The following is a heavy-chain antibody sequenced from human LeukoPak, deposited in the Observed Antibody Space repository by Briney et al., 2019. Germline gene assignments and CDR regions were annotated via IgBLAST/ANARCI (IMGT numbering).Heavy chain of an antibody. Sequence: GGSLRLSCAASGXTFSDYHMSWIRQAPGKRLEWVSYISSSSSYTNYADSVKGRFTISRDNAKNSLYLQMNSLRAEDPAVYYCVTMFESVGFDYWGQGTLVTVSS. CDR2: ISSSSSYT. V-gene: IGHV3-11*06. J-gene: IGHJ4*02. CDR1: GXTFSDYH. D-gene: IGHD3-3*01. CDR3: VTMFESVGFDY.